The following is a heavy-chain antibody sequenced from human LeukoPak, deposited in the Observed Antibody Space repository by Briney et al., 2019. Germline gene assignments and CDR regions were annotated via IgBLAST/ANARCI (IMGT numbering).Heavy chain of an antibody. CDR2: IFPGDSDT. D-gene: IGHD3-3*02. V-gene: IGHV5-51*01. J-gene: IGHJ4*02. Sequence: GESLKISCEASGYRFTMYWIGWVRQMPGRGLEWMGLIFPGDSDTRYNPSFQGQVTISADKSINSAYLQWSSLKASDSAMYYCARPGSSISRWDRLSFYFDYWGQGTLVTVSS. CDR1: GYRFTMYW. CDR3: ARPGSSISRWDRLSFYFDY.